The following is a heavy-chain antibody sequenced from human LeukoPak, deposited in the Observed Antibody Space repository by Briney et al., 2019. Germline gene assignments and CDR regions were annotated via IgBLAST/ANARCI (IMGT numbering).Heavy chain of an antibody. CDR1: AYSFTKYW. CDR3: ARHDSVVGMTIDH. V-gene: IGHV5-51*01. CDR2: IYPGDSDT. D-gene: IGHD3-22*01. Sequence: GESLKISCKGSAYSFTKYWIGWVRQMPGKGLEWMGIIYPGDSDTRYRPSFQGQVTMPVDKSISTAYLQWSSLKASDTAMYYCARHDSVVGMTIDHWGQGTLVTVSS. J-gene: IGHJ4*02.